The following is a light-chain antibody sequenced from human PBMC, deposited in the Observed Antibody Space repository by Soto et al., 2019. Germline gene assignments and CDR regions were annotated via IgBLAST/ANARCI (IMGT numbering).Light chain of an antibody. CDR3: LQYNSSPLT. CDR2: EGS. CDR1: QSISSW. V-gene: IGKV1-5*01. Sequence: DIQMTQSPSTLSASIGDTVTITCRANQSISSWLAWYQQKPGKAPKLLISEGSSLESGVPSRFSGSGSGTEFPLTISSLQPDDLATYYCLQYNSSPLTFGGGTKVEIK. J-gene: IGKJ4*01.